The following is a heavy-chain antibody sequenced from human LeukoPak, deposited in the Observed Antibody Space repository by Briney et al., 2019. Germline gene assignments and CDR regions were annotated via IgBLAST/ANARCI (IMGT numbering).Heavy chain of an antibody. J-gene: IGHJ4*02. V-gene: IGHV3-73*01. Sequence: GGSLRLSCEASGFTFGGSAMHWVRQASGKGLEWVGRIRSKANSYATAYAASVKGGFTISRDDSKNTAYLQTNSLKTEDTAVYYCTRRGSSKDYWGQGTLVTASS. CDR1: GFTFGGSA. D-gene: IGHD1-26*01. CDR3: TRRGSSKDY. CDR2: IRSKANSYAT.